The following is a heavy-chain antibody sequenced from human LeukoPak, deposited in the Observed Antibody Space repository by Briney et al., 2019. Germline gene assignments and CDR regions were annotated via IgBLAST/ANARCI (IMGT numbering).Heavy chain of an antibody. J-gene: IGHJ2*01. CDR1: GDSISSYY. Sequence: SETLSLTRTVSGDSISSYYRGWIRQPPGGGLEWIGYIYYSGSTNYNPSLKSRGTISIDTSKNQFSLKLSSVTAADTAVYYCARDQGAGRLYWYFDLWGRGTLVTVSS. V-gene: IGHV4-59*01. D-gene: IGHD3-16*01. CDR2: IYYSGST. CDR3: ARDQGAGRLYWYFDL.